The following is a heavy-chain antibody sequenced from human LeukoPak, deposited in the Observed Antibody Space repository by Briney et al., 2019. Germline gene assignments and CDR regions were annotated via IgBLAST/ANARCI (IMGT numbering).Heavy chain of an antibody. CDR1: GFTFSSYA. CDR2: ISGSGGST. Sequence: GGSLRLSCAASGFTFSSYAMSWVRQAPGKGLEWVSAISGSGGSTYYADSVKGRFTISRDNSKNTLYLQMNSLRAEDTAVYYCANVGRFHDPYGMDVWGKGTTVTVSS. D-gene: IGHD1-26*01. V-gene: IGHV3-23*01. CDR3: ANVGRFHDPYGMDV. J-gene: IGHJ6*04.